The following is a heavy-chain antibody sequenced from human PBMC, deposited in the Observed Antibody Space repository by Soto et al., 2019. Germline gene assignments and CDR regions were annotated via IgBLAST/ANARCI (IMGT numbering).Heavy chain of an antibody. Sequence: QVQLQESGPGLVKPSQTLSLTCTVSGGSISSGGYYWSWIRQHPGKGLEWIGYIYYSGSTYYNPSLKSRVTISVDASKNQFSLKLSAVTAADTAVYYCARDRSNWAFDYWGQGTLVTVSS. CDR1: GGSISSGGYY. CDR3: ARDRSNWAFDY. CDR2: IYYSGST. J-gene: IGHJ4*02. D-gene: IGHD7-27*01. V-gene: IGHV4-31*03.